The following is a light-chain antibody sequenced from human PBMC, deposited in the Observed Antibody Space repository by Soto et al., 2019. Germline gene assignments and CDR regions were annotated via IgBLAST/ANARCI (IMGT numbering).Light chain of an antibody. J-gene: IGLJ3*02. CDR1: SGHSSYI. V-gene: IGLV4-60*02. CDR2: LEGSGSY. Sequence: QSVLTQSSSASASLGSSVKLTCTLSSGHSSYIIAWHQQQPGKAPRYLMKLEGSGSYNKGSRVPDRFSGSSSGADRYLTISNLQFEDEADYYCETWDSNIHWVFGGGTKLTVL. CDR3: ETWDSNIHWV.